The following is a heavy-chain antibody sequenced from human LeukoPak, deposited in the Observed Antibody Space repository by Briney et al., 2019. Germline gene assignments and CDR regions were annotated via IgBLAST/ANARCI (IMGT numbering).Heavy chain of an antibody. CDR1: GFTFGSYS. CDR3: ATLGTYCSGGSCYLDY. D-gene: IGHD2-15*01. J-gene: IGHJ4*02. Sequence: PGGSLRLSCAASGFTFGSYSMNWVRQAPGKGLEWVSYISSSSSTIYYADSVKGRFTISRDNAKNSLYLQMNSLRDEDTAVYYCATLGTYCSGGSCYLDYWGQGTLVTVSS. CDR2: ISSSSSTI. V-gene: IGHV3-48*02.